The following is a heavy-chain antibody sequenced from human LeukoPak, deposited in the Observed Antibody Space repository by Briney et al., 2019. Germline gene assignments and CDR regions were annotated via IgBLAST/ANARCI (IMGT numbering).Heavy chain of an antibody. V-gene: IGHV4-59*01. CDR1: GGSISSYY. CDR2: IYYSGST. CDR3: ARGGGISSYYYYMDV. Sequence: PSETLSLTCTVSGGSISSYYWSWIRQPPGKGLEWIGYIYYSGSTNYNPSLKSRVTISVDTSKNQFSLKLRSVTAADTAVYYCARGGGISSYYYYMDVWGKGTTVTISS. D-gene: IGHD2-8*02. J-gene: IGHJ6*03.